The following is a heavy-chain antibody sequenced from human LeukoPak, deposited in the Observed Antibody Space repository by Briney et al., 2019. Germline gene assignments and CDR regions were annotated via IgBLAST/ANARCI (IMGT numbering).Heavy chain of an antibody. V-gene: IGHV3-49*03. J-gene: IGHJ4*02. D-gene: IGHD3-9*01. CDR1: GFTFGDYA. Sequence: GGSLRLACTASGFTFGDYAMSWFSQAPGKGLEWVGFIRSKAYGGTTEYAASVKGRFTISRDDSKSIAYLQMNSLKTEDTAVYYCTRDHDILTGYQLWGQGTLVTVSS. CDR3: TRDHDILTGYQL. CDR2: IRSKAYGGTT.